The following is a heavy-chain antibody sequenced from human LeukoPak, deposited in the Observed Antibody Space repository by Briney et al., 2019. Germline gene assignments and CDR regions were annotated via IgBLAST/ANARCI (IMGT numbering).Heavy chain of an antibody. J-gene: IGHJ6*03. CDR1: GGSISSGSYY. CDR3: ARVGRGDGYNYYYYYMDV. CDR2: IYTSGST. V-gene: IGHV4-61*02. D-gene: IGHD5-24*01. Sequence: SETLSLTCTVSGGSISSGSYYWSWIRQPAGKGLEWIGRIYTSGSTNYNPSLKSRVTISVDTSKNQFSLKLSSVTAADTAVYYCARVGRGDGYNYYYYYMDVWGKGTTVTVSS.